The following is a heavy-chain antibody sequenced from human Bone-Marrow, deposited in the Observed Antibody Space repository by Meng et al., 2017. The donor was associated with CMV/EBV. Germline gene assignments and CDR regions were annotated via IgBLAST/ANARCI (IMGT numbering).Heavy chain of an antibody. CDR1: GFTFSSYA. D-gene: IGHD6-13*01. CDR2: INHSGST. V-gene: IGHV4-34*08. CDR3: ALAAAGTAPVY. J-gene: IGHJ4*02. Sequence: ESLKISCAASGFTFSSYAMSWIRQPPGKGLEWIGEINHSGSTNYSPSLKSRVTISVDTSKNQFSLKLSSVTAADTAVYYCALAAAGTAPVYWGQGTRVTGSS.